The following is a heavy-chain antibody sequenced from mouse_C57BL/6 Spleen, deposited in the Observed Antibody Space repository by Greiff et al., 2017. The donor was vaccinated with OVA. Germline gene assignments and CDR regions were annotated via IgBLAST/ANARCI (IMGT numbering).Heavy chain of an antibody. CDR3: ARGGLITTVVDWYFDV. J-gene: IGHJ1*03. V-gene: IGHV1-18*01. D-gene: IGHD1-1*01. Sequence: EVQLQQSGPELVKPGASVKIPCKASGYTFTDYNMNWVKQSHGKSLEWIGDINPNNGGTIYNQKFKGKATLTVDKSSSTAYMELRSLTSEDTAVYDCARGGLITTVVDWYFDVWGTGTTVTVSS. CDR1: GYTFTDYN. CDR2: INPNNGGT.